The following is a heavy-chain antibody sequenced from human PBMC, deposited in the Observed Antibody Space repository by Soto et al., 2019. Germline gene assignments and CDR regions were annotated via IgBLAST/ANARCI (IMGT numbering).Heavy chain of an antibody. CDR1: GGSISSGDYY. Sequence: SETLSLTCTVSGGSISSGDYYWSWIRQPPGKGLEWIRYIYYSGSTCYNPSLKSRVTISVDTSKNQFSLKLSSVTAADTAVYYCARVYSSGWYGSAFDIWGQGTMVTVSS. CDR2: IYYSGST. CDR3: ARVYSSGWYGSAFDI. J-gene: IGHJ3*02. V-gene: IGHV4-30-4*01. D-gene: IGHD6-19*01.